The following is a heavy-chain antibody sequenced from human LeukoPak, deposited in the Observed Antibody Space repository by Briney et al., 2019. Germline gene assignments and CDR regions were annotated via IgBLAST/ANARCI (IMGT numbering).Heavy chain of an antibody. V-gene: IGHV4-34*01. CDR2: VNISGST. D-gene: IGHD4-17*01. J-gene: IGHJ4*02. CDR3: ARGDDYDVSGSNRHHKFYY. Sequence: PSETLSRTCAVYGGSFSGYYWSWIRPPQGKGLEWIWKVNISGSTNYNPSLKRRVTISVDTSKNQYYLKLSSVTAADAAVYYCARGDDYDVSGSNRHHKFYYWGQGTLVTVSS. CDR1: GGSFSGYY.